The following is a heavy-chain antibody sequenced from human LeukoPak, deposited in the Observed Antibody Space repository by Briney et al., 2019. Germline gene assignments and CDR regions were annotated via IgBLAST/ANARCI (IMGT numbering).Heavy chain of an antibody. CDR3: ARRRQLAIDY. V-gene: IGHV4-39*01. CDR2: ISYSGST. J-gene: IGHJ4*02. Sequence: SETLSLTCTVSGGSISSSSYYWDWIRQPAGKGLEWIGSISYSGSTYYNPSLKSRVTISRDTSENQFSLKLSSVTAADTAVYYCARRRQLAIDYWGQETLVTVAS. CDR1: GGSISSSSYY. D-gene: IGHD6-6*01.